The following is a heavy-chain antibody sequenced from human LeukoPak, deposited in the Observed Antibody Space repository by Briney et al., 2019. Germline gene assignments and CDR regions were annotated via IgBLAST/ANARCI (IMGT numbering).Heavy chain of an antibody. CDR1: GFSISNFW. CDR3: ARGGARCSGGHCYPD. V-gene: IGHV3-74*01. Sequence: HPGGSLRLSCAASGFSISNFWMHWVRQAPGKGLVWVSRINSDGSSTTYADSVKGRFTISRDNAKNTLYLQANSLRAEDTAVCYCARGGARCSGGHCYPDWGRGTLVTVSS. CDR2: INSDGSST. J-gene: IGHJ4*02. D-gene: IGHD2-15*01.